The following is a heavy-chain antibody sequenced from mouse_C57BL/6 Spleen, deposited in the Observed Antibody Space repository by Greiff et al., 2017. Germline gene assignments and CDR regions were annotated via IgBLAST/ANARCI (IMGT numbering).Heavy chain of an antibody. D-gene: IGHD2-2*01. V-gene: IGHV1-22*01. Sequence: EVQLQQSGPELVKPGASVKMSCKASGYTFTDYNMHWVKQSHGKSLEWIGYINPNNGGTSYNQKFKGKSTLTVDKSSSTAYLQFSSLTFEDSAVYYYARAGGYGYDDWFAYWGQGTLVTVSA. CDR2: INPNNGGT. J-gene: IGHJ3*01. CDR3: ARAGGYGYDDWFAY. CDR1: GYTFTDYN.